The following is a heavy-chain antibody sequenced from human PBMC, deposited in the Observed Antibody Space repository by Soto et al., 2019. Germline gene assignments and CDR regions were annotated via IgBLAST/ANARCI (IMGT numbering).Heavy chain of an antibody. D-gene: IGHD3-10*01. CDR1: GFTFSIYG. CDR2: ISSDGSNK. J-gene: IGHJ4*02. Sequence: GVSLRLSCSASGFTFSIYGMHWVRQAPGKGLEWVAVISSDGSNKNYADSVKGRFTISRDNSKDTLYLQVNSLRPEDTAVYYCAKSHASGSYYRSYFDCWGQGTVVTVSS. CDR3: AKSHASGSYYRSYFDC. V-gene: IGHV3-30*18.